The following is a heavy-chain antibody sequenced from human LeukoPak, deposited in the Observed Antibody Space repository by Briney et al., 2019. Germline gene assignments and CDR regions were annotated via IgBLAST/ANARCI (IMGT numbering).Heavy chain of an antibody. J-gene: IGHJ6*03. CDR1: GYTFTSYD. Sequence: ASVKVSCKASGYTFTSYDINWVRQATGQGLEWMGWMNPNSGNTGYAQKFQGRVTMTRNTSISTAYMELSSLRSEDTAVYYCARLGQYYYYYYMDVWGKGTTVTVSS. CDR2: MNPNSGNT. CDR3: ARLGQYYYYYYMDV. V-gene: IGHV1-8*01.